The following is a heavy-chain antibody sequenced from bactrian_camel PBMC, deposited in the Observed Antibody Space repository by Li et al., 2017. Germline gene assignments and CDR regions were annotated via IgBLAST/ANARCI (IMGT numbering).Heavy chain of an antibody. CDR3: AGEGFAWRARRTQVIGGMCQSGVSY. D-gene: IGHD2*01. CDR1: GYSVSDFC. V-gene: IGHV3S44*01. Sequence: VQLVESGGGSVQAGGSLRLSCSTAGYSVSDFCMAWFRQVPGQEREGVAAIGTDGITSYADSVEGRFAISKDGAKNTLYLQINSLTPEDTGMYYCAGEGFAWRARRTQVIGGMCQSGVSYWGQGTQVTVS. CDR2: IGTDGIT. J-gene: IGHJ4*01.